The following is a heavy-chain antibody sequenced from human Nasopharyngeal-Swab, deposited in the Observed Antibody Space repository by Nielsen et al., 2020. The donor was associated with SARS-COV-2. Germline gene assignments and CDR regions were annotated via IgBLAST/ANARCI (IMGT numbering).Heavy chain of an antibody. D-gene: IGHD1-1*01. CDR1: GFTFASYN. V-gene: IGHV3-69-1*02. CDR2: ITSGAGI. CDR3: SRSETTTTGDQ. Sequence: GESLKISCAASGFTFASYNINWVRQAPGKGLEWVLSITSGAGIYSSESARGRFTISRDNARNTVYLQMNSLRVEDTAVYFCSRSETTTTGDQWGQGTLVTVSS. J-gene: IGHJ4*02.